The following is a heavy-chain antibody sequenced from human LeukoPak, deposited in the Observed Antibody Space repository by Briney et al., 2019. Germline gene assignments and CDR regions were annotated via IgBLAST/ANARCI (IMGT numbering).Heavy chain of an antibody. CDR1: GFTFSSYS. Sequence: GGSLRLSCAASGFTFSSYSMNWVRQAPGKGLEWVSYLSSSISIIYYADSVKGRFTISRDNAKDSLYLQMNSLRDEDTAVYYCARDAPYDFWSGYQSGYMDVWGKGTTVTVSS. J-gene: IGHJ6*03. V-gene: IGHV3-48*02. CDR3: ARDAPYDFWSGYQSGYMDV. CDR2: LSSSISII. D-gene: IGHD3-3*01.